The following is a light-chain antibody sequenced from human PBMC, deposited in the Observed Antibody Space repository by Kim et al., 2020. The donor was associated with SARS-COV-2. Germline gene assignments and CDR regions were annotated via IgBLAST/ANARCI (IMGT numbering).Light chain of an antibody. Sequence: TTLTISCNRSSDSIANNFVQWYQQHPGSAPTTLIYKDKQRPSGVPGRFSGSIDSSFNSASLTISGLKTEDEADYYCQYYDTSNHVFGGGTQLTVL. J-gene: IGLJ3*02. CDR2: KDK. V-gene: IGLV6-57*03. CDR1: SDSIANNF. CDR3: QYYDTSNHV.